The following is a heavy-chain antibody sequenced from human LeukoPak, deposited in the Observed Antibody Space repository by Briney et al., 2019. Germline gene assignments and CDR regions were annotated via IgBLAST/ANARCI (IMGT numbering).Heavy chain of an antibody. D-gene: IGHD2-15*01. V-gene: IGHV3-66*01. J-gene: IGHJ4*02. Sequence: GGSLRLSCAASGFTVSSSYMSWARQAPGKGLEWVSVIYSGGSTYYADSVKGRFTISRDNSKNTLYLQMNSLRAEDTAVYHCARERYCSGGSCYSAGYFDYWGQGTRVTVSS. CDR3: ARERYCSGGSCYSAGYFDY. CDR1: GFTVSSSY. CDR2: IYSGGST.